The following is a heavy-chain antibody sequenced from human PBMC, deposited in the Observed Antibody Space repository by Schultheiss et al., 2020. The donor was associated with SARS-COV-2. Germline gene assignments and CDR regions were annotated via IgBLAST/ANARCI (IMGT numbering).Heavy chain of an antibody. CDR2: TYYKSKWYT. J-gene: IGHJ4*02. CDR3: AREENLGYCNFDSCSTVDS. CDR1: GDTISRGSAA. Sequence: TLSLTCAISGDTISRGSAAWNWIRQSPSRGLEWLGRTYYKSKWYTDYAVSVKSRITINPDTSKNQFSLQLSSVTPEDTAVYYCAREENLGYCNFDSCSTVDSWGQGTLVTVSS. D-gene: IGHD2-15*01. V-gene: IGHV6-1*01.